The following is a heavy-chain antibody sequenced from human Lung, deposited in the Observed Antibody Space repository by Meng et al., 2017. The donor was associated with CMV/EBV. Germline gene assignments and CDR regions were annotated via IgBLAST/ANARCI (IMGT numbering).Heavy chain of an antibody. CDR1: GGSFSGYY. CDR2: INHSGST. V-gene: IGHV4-34*01. Sequence: LTCAVYGGSFSGYYWSWIRQPPGKGLEWIGEINHSGSTNYNPSLKSRVTISVDTSKNQFSLKLSSVTAADTAVYYCARGGFWTGMDVWGQGTTLTVSS. CDR3: ARGGFWTGMDV. D-gene: IGHD3/OR15-3a*01. J-gene: IGHJ6*02.